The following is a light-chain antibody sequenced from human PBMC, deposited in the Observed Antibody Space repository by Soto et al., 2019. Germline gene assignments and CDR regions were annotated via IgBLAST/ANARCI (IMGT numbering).Light chain of an antibody. J-gene: IGKJ2*01. CDR2: LGS. CDR3: MQALETPYT. CDR1: QSLRYSNGYNY. V-gene: IGKV2-28*01. Sequence: DVVMTQSPLSLPVTLGQPASISCRSSQSLRYSNGYNYLDWYLQKPGQPPQLLIYLGSSRASGVPDRFSGSGSGTDFTLKISRVEAEDVGLYYCMQALETPYTFGQGTKLEI.